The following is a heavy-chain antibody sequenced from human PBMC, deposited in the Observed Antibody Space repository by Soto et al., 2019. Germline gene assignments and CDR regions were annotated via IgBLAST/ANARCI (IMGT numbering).Heavy chain of an antibody. J-gene: IGHJ4*02. CDR3: ARDSGWPILNFDN. Sequence: GGSLRLSCAASDFDFSSYGIHWVRQAPGKGLEWVAASSYDGRETFYADSAKGRFTVSKEMSKNTAFLQMNAPRHEDTAVYFCARDSGWPILNFDNWGQGXPVTVYS. CDR2: SSYDGRET. D-gene: IGHD3-10*01. V-gene: IGHV3-30*03. CDR1: DFDFSSYG.